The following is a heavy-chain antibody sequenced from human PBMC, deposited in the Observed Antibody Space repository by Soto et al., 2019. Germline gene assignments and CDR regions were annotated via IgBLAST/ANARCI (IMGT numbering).Heavy chain of an antibody. V-gene: IGHV3-23*01. CDR1: GFTFSDYA. CDR2: ISAGGGAT. J-gene: IGHJ4*02. CDR3: AKGIEYSSSGSYYFDY. Sequence: GSLRLSCVASGFTFSDYALSWVRQAPGKGLEWVSGISAGGGATYYADSVKGRFSISRDNSKNTLSLQMNSLRAEDTAVYYCAKGIEYSSSGSYYFDYWGQGTLVTVSS. D-gene: IGHD6-6*01.